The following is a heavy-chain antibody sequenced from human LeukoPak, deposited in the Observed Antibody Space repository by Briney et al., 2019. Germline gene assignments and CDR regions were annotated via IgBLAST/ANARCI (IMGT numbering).Heavy chain of an antibody. Sequence: GGSLRLSCAASGFTFSSYAMSWVRQAPGKGLEWGSAISGSGGSTYYADSVKGRFTISRDNSKNTLYLQMNSLRAEDTAVYYCAKASEKYYYGSGSPRDYWGQGTLVTVSS. J-gene: IGHJ4*02. CDR2: ISGSGGST. D-gene: IGHD3-10*01. CDR3: AKASEKYYYGSGSPRDY. V-gene: IGHV3-23*01. CDR1: GFTFSSYA.